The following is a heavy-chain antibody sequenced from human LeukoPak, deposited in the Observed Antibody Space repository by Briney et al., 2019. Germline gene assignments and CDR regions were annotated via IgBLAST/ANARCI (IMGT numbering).Heavy chain of an antibody. D-gene: IGHD1-26*01. V-gene: IGHV4-34*01. CDR3: ARGGGGSYYFDY. CDR2: INHSGSP. J-gene: IGHJ4*02. CDR1: GGSFSGYY. Sequence: SETLSLTCAVYGGSFSGYYWSWIRQSPGEGVEWIGEINHSGSPNYNPSLKSRVTISVDTPKNQFSLKLSSVTAADKAVYYCARGGGGSYYFDYWGQGTLVTVSS.